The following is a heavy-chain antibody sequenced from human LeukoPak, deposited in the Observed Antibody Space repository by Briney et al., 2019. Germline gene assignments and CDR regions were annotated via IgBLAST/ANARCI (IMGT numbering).Heavy chain of an antibody. CDR1: GFMFTHHG. D-gene: IGHD4-11*01. Sequence: GGSLRLSCAASGFMFTHHGMHWVRQAPGKGLEWVAVIWSDGTNKFYSDSVKGRFAISRDNSNDMVYLQMNGLRVDDTAVYYCAKDIQRGFHYTNSLDSWGQGTLVIVSS. CDR3: AKDIQRGFHYTNSLDS. J-gene: IGHJ4*02. CDR2: IWSDGTNK. V-gene: IGHV3-33*06.